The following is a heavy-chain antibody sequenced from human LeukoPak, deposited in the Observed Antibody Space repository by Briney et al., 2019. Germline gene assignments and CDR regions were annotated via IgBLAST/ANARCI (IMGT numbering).Heavy chain of an antibody. Sequence: ASVKVSCKASGYTFTSYYMHWVRQAPGQGLEWMGIINPSGGSTSYAQKFQGRVTMTRDTSTSTVYMELSSLRSEDAAVYYCASGYLGPYYFDYWGQGTLVTVSS. J-gene: IGHJ4*02. V-gene: IGHV1-46*01. CDR3: ASGYLGPYYFDY. D-gene: IGHD1-1*01. CDR2: INPSGGST. CDR1: GYTFTSYY.